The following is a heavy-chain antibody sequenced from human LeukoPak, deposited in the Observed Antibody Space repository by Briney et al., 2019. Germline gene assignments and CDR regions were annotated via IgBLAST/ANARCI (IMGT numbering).Heavy chain of an antibody. J-gene: IGHJ4*02. CDR3: ARYISSGSQTGFDY. CDR2: IYYSGST. Sequence: SETLSLTCTVSGGSISTNYLSWIRQPPGKGLEWLGYIYYSGSTKSNPSLQSRVTMSMDTSKNQLALKLSSVTAADTAVYYCARYISSGSQTGFDYWGQGARVTVSS. CDR1: GGSISTNY. V-gene: IGHV4-59*08. D-gene: IGHD3-22*01.